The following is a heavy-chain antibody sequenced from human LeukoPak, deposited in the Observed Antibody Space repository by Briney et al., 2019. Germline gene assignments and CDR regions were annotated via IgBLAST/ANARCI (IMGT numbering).Heavy chain of an antibody. J-gene: IGHJ5*02. CDR3: ARDRRAKTTVVMVDWFDP. CDR1: GFTFSDYY. CDR2: ISSSGSTI. D-gene: IGHD4-23*01. V-gene: IGHV3-11*01. Sequence: GGSLRLSCAASGFTFSDYYMSWIRQAPGKGLEWVSYISSSGSTIYYADSVKGRFTISRDNAKNSLYLQMNSLGAEDTAVYYCARDRRAKTTVVMVDWFDPWGQGTLVTVSS.